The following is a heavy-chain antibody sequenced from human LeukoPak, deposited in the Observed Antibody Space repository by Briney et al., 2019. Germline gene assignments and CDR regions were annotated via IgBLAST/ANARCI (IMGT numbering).Heavy chain of an antibody. J-gene: IGHJ5*02. CDR3: ASVRGYSSGWYASGFDP. V-gene: IGHV4-39*07. D-gene: IGHD6-19*01. Sequence: PSETLSLTCTVSGGSISSSSYYWGWIRQPPGKGLEWIGSIYYSGSTNYNPSLKSRVTISLDTSKKQFSLKLSSMTAADTAVYYCASVRGYSSGWYASGFDPWGQGTLVTVSS. CDR2: IYYSGST. CDR1: GGSISSSSYY.